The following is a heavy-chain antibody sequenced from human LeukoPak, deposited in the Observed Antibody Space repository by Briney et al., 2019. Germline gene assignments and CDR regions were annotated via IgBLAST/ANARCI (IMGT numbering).Heavy chain of an antibody. CDR2: IYYSGST. CDR3: ARDCVDYYDSSGYYNWFDP. Sequence: SETLSLTCTVSGGSISSSSYYWGWIRQPPGKGLEWIGSIYYSGSTYYNPSLKSRVTISVDTSKNQFSLKLSSVTAADTAVYYCARDCVDYYDSSGYYNWFDPWGQGTLVTVSS. D-gene: IGHD3-22*01. CDR1: GGSISSSSYY. J-gene: IGHJ5*02. V-gene: IGHV4-39*07.